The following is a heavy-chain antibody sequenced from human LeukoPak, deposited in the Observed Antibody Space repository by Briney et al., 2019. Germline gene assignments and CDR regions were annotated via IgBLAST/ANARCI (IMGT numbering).Heavy chain of an antibody. V-gene: IGHV3-7*01. Sequence: QSGGSLRLSCAASGFTFSSYWMSWVRKAPGKGLEWVASIKQDGSEKYFVDSVKGRFTIFRDNTENSLYLQMNSLRAEDTAVYYCARDDSWEYFDWLFDYWGQGTLVTVSS. J-gene: IGHJ4*02. CDR1: GFTFSSYW. CDR3: ARDDSWEYFDWLFDY. CDR2: IKQDGSEK. D-gene: IGHD3-9*01.